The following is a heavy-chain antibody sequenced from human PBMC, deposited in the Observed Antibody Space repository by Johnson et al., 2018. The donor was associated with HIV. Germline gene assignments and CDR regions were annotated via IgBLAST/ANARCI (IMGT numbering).Heavy chain of an antibody. CDR2: ISYDGSNK. CDR3: ARDGWGSRGWDDAFDI. V-gene: IGHV3-30*14. Sequence: QVQLVESGGGLVKPGGSLRLSCAASGFTFSYYAMHWVRQAQGKGLEWVAVISYDGSNKYYADSVKGRFTISRDNSKNTLYLQMNSLRAEDTAVYYCARDGWGSRGWDDAFDIWGQGTMVTVSS. D-gene: IGHD6-19*01. CDR1: GFTFSYYA. J-gene: IGHJ3*02.